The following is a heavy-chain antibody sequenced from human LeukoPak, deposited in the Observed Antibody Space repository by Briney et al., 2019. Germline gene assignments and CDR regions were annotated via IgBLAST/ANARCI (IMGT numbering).Heavy chain of an antibody. J-gene: IGHJ4*02. CDR2: IIPIFGTA. CDR1: GYTFTNYA. Sequence: SVKVSCKASGYTFTNYAINWVRQAPGQGLEWMGGIIPIFGTANYAQKFQGRVTITADESTSTAYMELSSLRSEDTAVYYCARNDFWSAVFDYWGQGTLVTVSS. V-gene: IGHV1-69*13. CDR3: ARNDFWSAVFDY. D-gene: IGHD3-3*01.